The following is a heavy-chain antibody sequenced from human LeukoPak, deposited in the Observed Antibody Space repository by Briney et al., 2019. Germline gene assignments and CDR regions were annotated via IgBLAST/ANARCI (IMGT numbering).Heavy chain of an antibody. CDR2: ISSSSSYI. CDR1: EFTFSSYW. D-gene: IGHD3-22*01. Sequence: GGSLRLSCAASEFTFSSYWMSWVRQAPGKGLEWVSSISSSSSYIYYADSVKGRFTISRDNAKNSLYLQMNSLRAEDTAVYYCARVQDDSSGYYADWGQGTLVTVSS. J-gene: IGHJ4*02. CDR3: ARVQDDSSGYYAD. V-gene: IGHV3-21*01.